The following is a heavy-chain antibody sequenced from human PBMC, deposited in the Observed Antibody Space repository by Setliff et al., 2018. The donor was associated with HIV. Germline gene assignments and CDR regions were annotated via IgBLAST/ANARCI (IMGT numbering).Heavy chain of an antibody. Sequence: PSENLSLTCTVSGGSISSGSYYWSWIRQPAGKGLEWIGRIYTRGSTNYNPSLKSRVTISVDTSKNQFSLKLSSVTAADTAVYYCARGGDSSSWYDNFDYWGQGTLGTVSS. CDR1: GGSISSGSYY. V-gene: IGHV4-61*02. CDR3: ARGGDSSSWYDNFDY. J-gene: IGHJ4*02. D-gene: IGHD6-13*01. CDR2: IYTRGST.